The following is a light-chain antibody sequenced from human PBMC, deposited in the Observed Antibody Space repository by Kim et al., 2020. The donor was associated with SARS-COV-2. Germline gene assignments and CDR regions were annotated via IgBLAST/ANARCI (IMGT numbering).Light chain of an antibody. CDR1: KTINKW. Sequence: DIQMTQSPSTLSASVGDRVTITCRASKTINKWLAWYQQKPGKAPNFLMFEASVLESGVPSRFSGSGSGTEFTLTISSLQPDDFATYYCQQYFHYPLTFGGGTKVDIK. J-gene: IGKJ4*01. CDR3: QQYFHYPLT. CDR2: EAS. V-gene: IGKV1-5*03.